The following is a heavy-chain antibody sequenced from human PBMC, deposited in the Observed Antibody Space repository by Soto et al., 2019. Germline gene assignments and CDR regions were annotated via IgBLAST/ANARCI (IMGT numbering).Heavy chain of an antibody. CDR2: IRAKVSGGAT. CDR3: ARGELFFDF. Sequence: PGGSLRLSCKASGFTFEDYAMSWVRQAPGKGLDWVGFIRAKVSGGATHYATSVAGRVTISRDDSRSVGYLQINSPRSDDTGVYFCARGELFFDFWGQGTLVTVSS. V-gene: IGHV3-49*04. J-gene: IGHJ4*02. CDR1: GFTFEDYA. D-gene: IGHD3-10*01.